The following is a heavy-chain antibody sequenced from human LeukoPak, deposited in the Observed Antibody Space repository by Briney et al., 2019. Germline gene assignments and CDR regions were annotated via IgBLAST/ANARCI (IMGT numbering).Heavy chain of an antibody. CDR1: GFTFSTYW. D-gene: IGHD2-15*01. Sequence: PGGSLRLSCAASGFTFSTYWMSWVRQAPGKGLEWVANIKQDGSQTYYVGSVRGRFTISRDNAKNSLYLQMNSLTAEDTAAYYCARLYCSGATCYANLDYWGQGTLVAVSS. J-gene: IGHJ4*02. V-gene: IGHV3-7*04. CDR3: ARLYCSGATCYANLDY. CDR2: IKQDGSQT.